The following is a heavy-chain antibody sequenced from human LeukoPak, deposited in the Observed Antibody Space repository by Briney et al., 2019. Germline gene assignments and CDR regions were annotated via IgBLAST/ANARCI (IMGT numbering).Heavy chain of an antibody. J-gene: IGHJ6*02. CDR3: ARGTYYYGSGSYGDYYYYGMDV. CDR2: ISGSGGST. D-gene: IGHD3-10*01. V-gene: IGHV3-23*01. CDR1: GFTFSSYA. Sequence: GGSLRLSCAASGFTFSSYAMSWVRQAPGKGLEWVSAISGSGGSTYYADSVKGRFTISRDNSKNTLYLQMNSLRAEDTAVYYCARGTYYYGSGSYGDYYYYGMDVWGQGTTVTVSS.